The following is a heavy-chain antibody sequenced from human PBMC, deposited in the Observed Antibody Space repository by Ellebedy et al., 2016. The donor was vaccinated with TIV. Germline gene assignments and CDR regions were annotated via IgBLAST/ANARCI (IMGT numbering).Heavy chain of an antibody. CDR1: GFSLNNYA. J-gene: IGHJ4*02. Sequence: GESLKISXAASGFSLNNYAMHWVRQAPGKGLEWVAFISHDGTNKHYSDSVKGRSTISRDNSKNTLFLQLNSLRTEDTALYYCARDSWDSSGWGDFDYWGQGTLVTVSS. D-gene: IGHD6-19*01. V-gene: IGHV3-30-3*01. CDR2: ISHDGTNK. CDR3: ARDSWDSSGWGDFDY.